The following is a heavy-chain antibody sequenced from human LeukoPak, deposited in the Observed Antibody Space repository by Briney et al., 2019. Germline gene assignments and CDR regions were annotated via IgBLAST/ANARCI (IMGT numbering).Heavy chain of an antibody. CDR2: ISGYNGNT. D-gene: IGHD4-17*01. CDR1: GYTXTSYG. J-gene: IGHJ4*02. Sequence: ASVKVSCKASGYTXTSYGITWVRQAPGQGLEWMGWISGYNGNTNYEQKLQGRVTMTTDTSTSTAYMELRSLRSDDTAVYYCARWSGDYGDSGLDYWGQGTLVTVSS. V-gene: IGHV1-18*01. CDR3: ARWSGDYGDSGLDY.